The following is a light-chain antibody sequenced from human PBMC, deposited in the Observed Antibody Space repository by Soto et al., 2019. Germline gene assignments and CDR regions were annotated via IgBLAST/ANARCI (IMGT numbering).Light chain of an antibody. CDR1: SSDVGAYNY. CDR2: EVN. V-gene: IGLV2-8*01. Sequence: QSALTQPPSASGSPGQSVTISCTGTSSDVGAYNYVSWYQQHPGKAPKLLIYEVNKRPSGVPDRFSGSKSGNTASLTVSGLQAEDEADYYCSSYGGSSNLVFGGGTQLTVL. J-gene: IGLJ2*01. CDR3: SSYGGSSNLV.